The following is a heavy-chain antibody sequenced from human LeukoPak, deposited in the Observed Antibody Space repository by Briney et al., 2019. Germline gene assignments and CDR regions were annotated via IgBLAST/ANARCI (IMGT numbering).Heavy chain of an antibody. J-gene: IGHJ6*03. CDR2: IRYDGSNK. CDR3: ARHGSGSLGRYYMDV. V-gene: IGHV3-30*02. CDR1: GYIFSNYG. D-gene: IGHD3-10*01. Sequence: GGSLRLSCAASGYIFSNYGMHWVRQAPGKGLEWVTFIRYDGSNKYYADSVKGRFTISRDNSKNTLYLQMNSLRAEDTAVYYCARHGSGSLGRYYMDVWGKGTTVTISS.